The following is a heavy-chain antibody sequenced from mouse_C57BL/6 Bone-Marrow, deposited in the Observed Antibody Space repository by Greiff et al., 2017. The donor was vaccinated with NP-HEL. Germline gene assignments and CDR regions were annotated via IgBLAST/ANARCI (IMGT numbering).Heavy chain of an antibody. CDR2: IYPGSGST. D-gene: IGHD2-5*01. Sequence: QVQLQQPGAELVKPGASVKMSCKASGYTFTSYWITWVKQRPGQGLEWIGDIYPGSGSTNYNEKFKSKATLTVDTSSSTAYMQLSSLTSEDSAVYYCARGGLYSNTLAYWGQGTLVTVSA. CDR1: GYTFTSYW. CDR3: ARGGLYSNTLAY. J-gene: IGHJ3*01. V-gene: IGHV1-55*01.